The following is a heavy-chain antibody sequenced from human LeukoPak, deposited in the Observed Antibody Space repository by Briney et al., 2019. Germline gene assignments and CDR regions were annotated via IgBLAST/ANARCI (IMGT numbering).Heavy chain of an antibody. D-gene: IGHD1/OR15-1a*01. Sequence: GGSLRLSCAASGFTFSDYAMHWVRQAPGKGLEWVAVISYGGTNEYYTDSVKGRFTISRDNSKNTLDLQMSTLRAEDTAVYFLAKNKQKIGFFGMDVWGQGPRSPSP. CDR1: GFTFSDYA. CDR3: AKNKQKIGFFGMDV. J-gene: IGHJ6*02. CDR2: ISYGGTNE. V-gene: IGHV3-30*04.